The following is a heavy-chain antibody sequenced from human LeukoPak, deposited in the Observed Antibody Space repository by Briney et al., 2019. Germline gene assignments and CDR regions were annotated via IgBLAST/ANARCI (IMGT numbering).Heavy chain of an antibody. CDR1: GYTFTGYY. Sequence: ASVKVSCKASGYTFTGYYMHWVRQAPGQGLEWMGWINPNSGGTNYAQKFQGRVTMTRDTSISTAYMELSRLRSDDTAVYYCIDVGSGSGDAFDIWGQGTIVTVSS. V-gene: IGHV1-2*02. D-gene: IGHD3-10*01. J-gene: IGHJ3*02. CDR2: INPNSGGT. CDR3: IDVGSGSGDAFDI.